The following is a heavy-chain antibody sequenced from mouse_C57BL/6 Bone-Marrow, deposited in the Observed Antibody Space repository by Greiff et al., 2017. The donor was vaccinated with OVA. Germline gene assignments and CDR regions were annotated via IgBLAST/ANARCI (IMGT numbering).Heavy chain of an antibody. CDR2: IYPRSGNT. V-gene: IGHV1-81*01. Sequence: VHLVESGAELARPGASVKLSCKASGYTFTSYGISWVKQRTGQGLEWIGEIYPRSGNTYYNEKFKGKATLTADKSSSTAYMELRSLTSEDSAVYFCARRGYSNSYYYAMDYWGQGTSVTVSS. CDR3: ARRGYSNSYYYAMDY. D-gene: IGHD2-5*01. J-gene: IGHJ4*01. CDR1: GYTFTSYG.